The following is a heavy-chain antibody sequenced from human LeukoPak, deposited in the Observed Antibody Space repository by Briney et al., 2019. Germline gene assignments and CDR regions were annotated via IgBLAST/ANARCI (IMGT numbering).Heavy chain of an antibody. CDR1: GFTFSSYG. CDR3: AKIWFGENDAFDI. D-gene: IGHD3-10*01. CDR2: ISYDGSNK. V-gene: IGHV3-30*18. Sequence: GGSLRLSCAASGFTFSSYGMHWVRQAPGKGLEWVAVISYDGSNKYYADSVKGRFTISRDNSKNTLYLQMNSLRAEDTAVYYCAKIWFGENDAFDIWGQGTMVTVSS. J-gene: IGHJ3*02.